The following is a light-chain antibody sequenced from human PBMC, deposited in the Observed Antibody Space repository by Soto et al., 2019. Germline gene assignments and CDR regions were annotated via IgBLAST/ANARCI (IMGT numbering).Light chain of an antibody. CDR1: NNSVGSYA. CDR3: STWDYDFSAHYV. CDR2: GNS. V-gene: IGLV1-44*01. Sequence: QSVLTQEISVSGTVGQKVTLSCTEKNNSVGSYAVGCPQQISHGAPKIVVFGNSRSSGIPDRFSGPKSGTIASLTVSGLYSEEEADYYCSTWDYDFSAHYVFGTGTKLTVL. J-gene: IGLJ1*01.